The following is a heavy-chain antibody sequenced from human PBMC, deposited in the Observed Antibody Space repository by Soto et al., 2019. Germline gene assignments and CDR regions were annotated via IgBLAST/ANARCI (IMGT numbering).Heavy chain of an antibody. Sequence: GGSLRLSCAASGFTFSSYDMHWVRQATGKGLEWVSAIGTAGDTYYPGSVKGRFTISRENAKNSLYLQMNSLRAGDTAVYYCARSDPNDSSGYYYDYWGQGTLVPVSS. CDR2: IGTAGDT. CDR3: ARSDPNDSSGYYYDY. J-gene: IGHJ4*02. V-gene: IGHV3-13*01. D-gene: IGHD3-22*01. CDR1: GFTFSSYD.